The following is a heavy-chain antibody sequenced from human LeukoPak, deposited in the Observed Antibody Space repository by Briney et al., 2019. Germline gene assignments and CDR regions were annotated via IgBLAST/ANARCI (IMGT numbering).Heavy chain of an antibody. CDR3: ARLTAVVTFDY. CDR2: IYPGDSDT. J-gene: IGHJ4*02. D-gene: IGHD4-23*01. V-gene: IGHV5-51*01. CDR1: GYSFTSYW. Sequence: GESLKISCKGSGYSFTSYWIGWVRQMPGKGLGWRGIIYPGDSDTRYSPSFQGQATISADNSISTAYLQWRSLKVSDSAMYYCARLTAVVTFDYWGQGTLVTVSS.